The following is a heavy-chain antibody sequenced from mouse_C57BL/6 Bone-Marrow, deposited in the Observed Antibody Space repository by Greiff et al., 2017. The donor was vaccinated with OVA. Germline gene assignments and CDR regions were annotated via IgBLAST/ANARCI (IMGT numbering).Heavy chain of an antibody. V-gene: IGHV5-4*01. J-gene: IGHJ4*01. D-gene: IGHD2-3*01. CDR3: ASMMVTSYYYAMDY. Sequence: EVQLVESGGGLVKPGGSLKLSCAASGFTFSSYAMSWVRQTPEKRLEWVATISDGGSYTYYPDNVTGRFTISRDNAKNNLYLQMSHLKSEDTAMYYCASMMVTSYYYAMDYWGQGTSVTVSS. CDR2: ISDGGSYT. CDR1: GFTFSSYA.